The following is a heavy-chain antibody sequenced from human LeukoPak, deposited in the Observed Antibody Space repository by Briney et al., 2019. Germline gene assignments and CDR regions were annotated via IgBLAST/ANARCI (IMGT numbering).Heavy chain of an antibody. Sequence: GESLKISCKGSGYSFTSYWIGWVRQMPGKGLEWMGIMYPGDSDTRYSPSFRGQVTISADKSISTAYLQWSSLKASDTAMYYCARLDALSSYCGGDCHPDAFDIWGQGTMVTVSS. CDR1: GYSFTSYW. CDR3: ARLDALSSYCGGDCHPDAFDI. J-gene: IGHJ3*02. D-gene: IGHD2-21*02. CDR2: MYPGDSDT. V-gene: IGHV5-51*01.